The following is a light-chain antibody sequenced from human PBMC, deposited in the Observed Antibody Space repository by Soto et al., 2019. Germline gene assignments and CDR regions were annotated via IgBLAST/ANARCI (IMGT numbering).Light chain of an antibody. CDR1: SSDVGGYNY. V-gene: IGLV2-11*01. CDR2: DVS. Sequence: QSALTQPRSVSGSPGQSVTISCTGTSSDVGGYNYVSWYQQHPGKAPKLMIYDVSKRPSGVPDRFSGSKSGNTASLTISGLQAEDEADYDCCSYAGSTGVVFGGGTQLTVL. J-gene: IGLJ2*01. CDR3: CSYAGSTGVV.